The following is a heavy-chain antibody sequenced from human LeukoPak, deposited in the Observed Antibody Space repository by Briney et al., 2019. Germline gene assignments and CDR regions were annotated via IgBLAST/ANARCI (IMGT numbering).Heavy chain of an antibody. D-gene: IGHD6-6*01. J-gene: IGHJ3*02. V-gene: IGHV4-59*01. CDR2: IYYSGST. CDR3: AREYSSSSVDAFDI. Sequence: SETLSLTCTVSGGSISSYYWSWIRQPPGKGLEWIGYIYYSGSTNYNPSLKSRVTISVDTSKNQFSLKLSSVTAADTAVYYCAREYSSSSVDAFDIWGQGTMVTVSS. CDR1: GGSISSYY.